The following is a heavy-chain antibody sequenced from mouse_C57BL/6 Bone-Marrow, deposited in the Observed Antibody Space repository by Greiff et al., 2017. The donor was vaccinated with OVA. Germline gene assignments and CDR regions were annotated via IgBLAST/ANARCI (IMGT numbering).Heavy chain of an antibody. Sequence: VQLVESGPGLVQPSQSLSITCTVSGFSLTSYGVHWVRQSPGKGLEWLGVIWSGGSTDYNAAFISRLSISKDNSKSQVFFKMNSLQADDTAIYYCASYYYGSPYYAMDYWGQGTSVTVSS. D-gene: IGHD1-1*01. CDR2: IWSGGST. CDR3: ASYYYGSPYYAMDY. J-gene: IGHJ4*01. CDR1: GFSLTSYG. V-gene: IGHV2-2*01.